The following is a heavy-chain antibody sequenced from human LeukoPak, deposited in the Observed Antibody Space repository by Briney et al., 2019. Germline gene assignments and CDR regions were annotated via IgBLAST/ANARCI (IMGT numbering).Heavy chain of an antibody. Sequence: SETLSLTCAVYGGSFSGYYWSWIRQPPGKGLEWIGEINHSGSTNYNPSLKSRVTISVDTSKNQFSLKLSSVTAADTAAYYCARGWESPNYYFDYWGQGTLVTVSS. J-gene: IGHJ4*02. CDR2: INHSGST. CDR1: GGSFSGYY. D-gene: IGHD1-26*01. V-gene: IGHV4-34*01. CDR3: ARGWESPNYYFDY.